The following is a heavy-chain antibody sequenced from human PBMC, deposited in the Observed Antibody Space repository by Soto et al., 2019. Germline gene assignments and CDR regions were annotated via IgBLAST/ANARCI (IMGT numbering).Heavy chain of an antibody. D-gene: IGHD3-16*01. CDR3: ARALAPLGLGDDY. CDR2: ISSSSSTI. Sequence: EVQLVESGGGLVQPGGSLRLSCAASGFTFSSYSMNWVRQAPGKGLEWVSYISSSSSTIYYADYVKGRFTISRDNAKNSLYLQMNSLRAEDTAVYYCARALAPLGLGDDYWGQGTLVTVSS. J-gene: IGHJ4*02. CDR1: GFTFSSYS. V-gene: IGHV3-48*01.